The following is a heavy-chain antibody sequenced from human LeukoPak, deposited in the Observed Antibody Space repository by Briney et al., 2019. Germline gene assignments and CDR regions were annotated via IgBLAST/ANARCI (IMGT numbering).Heavy chain of an antibody. CDR2: IIPLLCIE. Sequence: SVKLSCKASGSTFSSDAISWERQATGQGQEWMGRIIPLLCIEKYAQKLQGRVTNTADKSTSTAYMELSGMRSEDTAVYYCARVWDIVVVVAATHDAFHIWGQGTMVTVS. CDR3: ARVWDIVVVVAATHDAFHI. D-gene: IGHD2-15*01. V-gene: IGHV1-69*04. J-gene: IGHJ3*02. CDR1: GSTFSSDA.